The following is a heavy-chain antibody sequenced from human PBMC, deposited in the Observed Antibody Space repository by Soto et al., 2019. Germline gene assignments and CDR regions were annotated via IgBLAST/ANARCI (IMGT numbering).Heavy chain of an antibody. CDR3: ARGGYYDSSGYIDY. J-gene: IGHJ4*02. CDR1: GGSISSGGYS. CDR2: IYHSGST. Sequence: QLQLQESGSGLVKPSQTLSLTCAVSGGSISSGGYSWSWIRQPPGKGLEWIGYIYHSGSTYYNPSLKRRVTISVDRSKNQFSLKLSSVTAADTAVYYCARGGYYDSSGYIDYWGQGTLVTVSS. V-gene: IGHV4-30-2*01. D-gene: IGHD3-22*01.